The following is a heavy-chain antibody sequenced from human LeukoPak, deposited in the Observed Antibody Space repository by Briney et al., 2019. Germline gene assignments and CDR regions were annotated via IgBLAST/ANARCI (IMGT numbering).Heavy chain of an antibody. D-gene: IGHD3-22*01. J-gene: IGHJ4*02. CDR3: ARRGVYYYDSSGRANYYFDY. Sequence: ASVKVSCKASGYTSINYGINWVRQAPGQGLEWVGWITPYNGNTNYAQKLQGRVTMTTDTSTSTAYMELRSLRPDDTAMYYCARRGVYYYDSSGRANYYFDYWGQGTLVTVSS. CDR1: GYTSINYG. V-gene: IGHV1-18*01. CDR2: ITPYNGNT.